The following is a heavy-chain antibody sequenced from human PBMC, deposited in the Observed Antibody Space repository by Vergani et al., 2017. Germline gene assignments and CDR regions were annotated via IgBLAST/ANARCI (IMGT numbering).Heavy chain of an antibody. V-gene: IGHV4-59*01. Sequence: QVQLQESGPGLVKPSETLSLTCTVSGGSISSYYWSWIRQPPGKGLEWIGYIYYSGSTNYNPSLKSRVTISVDTSKNQFSLKLSSVTAADTAVYYCARGRGGYCSGGSCYFVDYWGQGTLVTVSS. CDR2: IYYSGST. J-gene: IGHJ4*02. CDR3: ARGRGGYCSGGSCYFVDY. D-gene: IGHD2-15*01. CDR1: GGSISSYY.